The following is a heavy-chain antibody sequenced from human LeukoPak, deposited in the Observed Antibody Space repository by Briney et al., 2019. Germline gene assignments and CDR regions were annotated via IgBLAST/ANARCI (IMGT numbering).Heavy chain of an antibody. D-gene: IGHD6-13*01. CDR2: ISYDGSNK. CDR1: GFTFSSYA. Sequence: GGSLRLSCAASGFTFSSYAMHWVRQAPGKGLEWVAVISYDGSNKYYADSVKGRFTISRDNSKNTLYLQMSSLRAEETAVYFCAKSIGAVGDYWGQGTLVTVSS. J-gene: IGHJ4*02. CDR3: AKSIGAVGDY. V-gene: IGHV3-30-3*02.